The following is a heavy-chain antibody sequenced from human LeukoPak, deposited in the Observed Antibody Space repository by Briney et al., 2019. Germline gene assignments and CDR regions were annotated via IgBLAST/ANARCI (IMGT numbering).Heavy chain of an antibody. CDR1: GYTFTSYY. V-gene: IGHV1-46*01. CDR3: VRTPPNWGFDY. Sequence: ASVKVSCKASGYTFTSYYMHWVRQAPGQGLEWMGIINPSGGSTSYAQKFQGRVTTTSDSSISTAYMELSSLRSEDTAIYYCVRTPPNWGFDYWGQGTLVTVSS. CDR2: INPSGGST. J-gene: IGHJ4*02. D-gene: IGHD7-27*01.